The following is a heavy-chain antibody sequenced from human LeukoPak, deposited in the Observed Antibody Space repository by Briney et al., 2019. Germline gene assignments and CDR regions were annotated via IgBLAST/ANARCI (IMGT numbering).Heavy chain of an antibody. V-gene: IGHV1-24*01. J-gene: IGHJ4*02. CDR2: FDPEDGET. CDR1: GYTLTELS. Sequence: ASVKVSCKVSGYTLTELSMYWVRQAPGKGLEWMGGFDPEDGETIYAQKFQGRVTMTEDTSTDTAYMELSSLRSEDTAVYYCAIPAGSSRDFDYWGQGTLVTVSS. D-gene: IGHD6-13*01. CDR3: AIPAGSSRDFDY.